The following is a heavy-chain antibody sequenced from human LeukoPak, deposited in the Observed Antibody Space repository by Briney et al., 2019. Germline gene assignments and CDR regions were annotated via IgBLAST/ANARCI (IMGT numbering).Heavy chain of an antibody. D-gene: IGHD1-26*01. Sequence: ASVKVSCKASGYTFTGYYMHWVRQAPGQGLEWMGWINPNSGGTNYAQKFQGRVTTTRDTSISTAYMELSRLRSDDTAVYYCARDRSGSYLGFDYWGQGTLVTVSS. V-gene: IGHV1-2*02. CDR1: GYTFTGYY. J-gene: IGHJ4*02. CDR3: ARDRSGSYLGFDY. CDR2: INPNSGGT.